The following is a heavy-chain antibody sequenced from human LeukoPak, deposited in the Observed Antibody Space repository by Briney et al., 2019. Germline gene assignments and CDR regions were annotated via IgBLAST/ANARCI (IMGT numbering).Heavy chain of an antibody. D-gene: IGHD5-18*01. J-gene: IGHJ4*02. CDR3: ARVPLGYSYGYVYFDY. Sequence: GASVKVSCKTSGYTFSGYYMHWVRQAPGQGLEWMGWINPHSGDIKYAQKFQGRVTMTRDTSISTAYMELSRLRSDDTAVYYCARVPLGYSYGYVYFDYWGQGTLVTVSS. CDR1: GYTFSGYY. CDR2: INPHSGDI. V-gene: IGHV1-2*02.